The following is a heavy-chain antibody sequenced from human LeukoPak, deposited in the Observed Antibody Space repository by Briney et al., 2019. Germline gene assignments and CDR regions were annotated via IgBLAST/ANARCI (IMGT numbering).Heavy chain of an antibody. CDR1: GGTFSSYA. CDR3: ARVPGLLWFGELLYLASTAPDY. J-gene: IGHJ4*02. D-gene: IGHD3-10*01. CDR2: ISAYNGNT. Sequence: GASVKVSCKASGGTFSSYAISWVRQAPGQGLEWMGWISAYNGNTNYAQKLQGRVTMTTDTSTSTAYMELRSLRSDDTAVYYCARVPGLLWFGELLYLASTAPDYWGQGTLVTVSS. V-gene: IGHV1-18*01.